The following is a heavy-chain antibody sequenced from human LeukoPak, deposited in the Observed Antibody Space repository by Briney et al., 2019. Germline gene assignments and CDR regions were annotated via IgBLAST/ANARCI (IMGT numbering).Heavy chain of an antibody. V-gene: IGHV3-23*03. D-gene: IGHD3-10*01. Sequence: GGPLRLSCAASGFTFSSYAMSWVRQASGKGLEWVSVIYSGGRTYYADSVKGRFTISRDNSKNTLYLRMNSLRAEDTAVYHCAKDQNYFGSGNNAFDYWGQGTLVTVSS. J-gene: IGHJ4*02. CDR3: AKDQNYFGSGNNAFDY. CDR2: IYSGGRT. CDR1: GFTFSSYA.